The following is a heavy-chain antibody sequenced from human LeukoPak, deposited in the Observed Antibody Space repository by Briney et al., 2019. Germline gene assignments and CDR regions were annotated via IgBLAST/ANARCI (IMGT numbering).Heavy chain of an antibody. CDR2: IYSGGST. CDR3: ARDYVDIVATTHFDY. J-gene: IGHJ4*02. Sequence: GGSLRLSCAASGFTVSSNYRRWVPQAPGKGREWGSVIYSGGSTYYADSVKGRFTISRDNSKNTLYLQMNSLRAEDTAVYYCARDYVDIVATTHFDYWGQGTLVTVSS. D-gene: IGHD5-12*01. CDR1: GFTVSSNY. V-gene: IGHV3-53*01.